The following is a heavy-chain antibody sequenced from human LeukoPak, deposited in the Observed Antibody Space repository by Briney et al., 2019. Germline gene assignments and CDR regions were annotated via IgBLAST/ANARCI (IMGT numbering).Heavy chain of an antibody. CDR1: GFTFSNAW. Sequence: GGSLRLSCAASGFTFSNAWMSWVRQAPGKGLEWVGRIKSKTDGGTTDYAAPVEGRFTISRDDSKNTLYLQMNSLKTEDTAVYYCTTDPDTIFGVVIIDYWGQGTLVTVSS. CDR3: TTDPDTIFGVVIIDY. J-gene: IGHJ4*02. D-gene: IGHD3-3*01. V-gene: IGHV3-15*01. CDR2: IKSKTDGGTT.